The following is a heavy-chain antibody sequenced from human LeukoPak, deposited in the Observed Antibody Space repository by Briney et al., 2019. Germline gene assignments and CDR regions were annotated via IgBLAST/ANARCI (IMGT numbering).Heavy chain of an antibody. CDR3: ARDGYGDSPLEY. V-gene: IGHV3-21*01. D-gene: IGHD4-17*01. Sequence: AGGSLRLSCAASGFTFSSYSMTWVRQAPGKGLEWVSSISSSSSYIYYADSVKGRFTISRDNAKNSLYLQMNSLRAEDTAVYYCARDGYGDSPLEYWGQGTLVTVSS. CDR1: GFTFSSYS. CDR2: ISSSSSYI. J-gene: IGHJ4*02.